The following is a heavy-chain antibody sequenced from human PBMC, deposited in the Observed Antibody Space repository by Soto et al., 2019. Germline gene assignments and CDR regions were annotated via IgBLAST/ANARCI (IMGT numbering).Heavy chain of an antibody. D-gene: IGHD2-2*01. CDR3: AKSFLCSSASSRDYYYYGLDV. CDR1: GFTFSSAA. V-gene: IGHV3-23*01. J-gene: IGHJ6*02. Sequence: EVQLLESGGGLVQPGGSLRLSCAASGFTFSSAAMSWVRQTPGKGLEWVSAISGGGGSSYYADSVKGRFTISRDNTKNTLYLHMNSLRAEEPAVYYCAKSFLCSSASSRDYYYYGLDVWGQGTTVPVSS. CDR2: ISGGGGSS.